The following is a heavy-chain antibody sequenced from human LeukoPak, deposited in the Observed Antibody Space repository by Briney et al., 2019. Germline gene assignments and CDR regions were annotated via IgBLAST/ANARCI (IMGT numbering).Heavy chain of an antibody. V-gene: IGHV3-48*01. J-gene: IGHJ5*02. CDR2: ISSSSSTI. D-gene: IGHD4-11*01. CDR1: GFTFSSYS. CDR3: ARDYGNYPYPEVTLDL. Sequence: GGSLRLSCAASGFTFSSYSMNWVRQAPGKGLEWVSYISSSSSTIYYADSVKGRFTISRDNAKNSLYLQMNSLRAEDTAVYYCARDYGNYPYPEVTLDLWGQGTLVTVSS.